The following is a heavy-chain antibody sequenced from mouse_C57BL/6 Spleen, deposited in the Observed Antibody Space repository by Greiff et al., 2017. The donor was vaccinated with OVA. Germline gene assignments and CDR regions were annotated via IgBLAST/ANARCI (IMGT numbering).Heavy chain of an antibody. CDR3: ARDNRYYGSSLYAMDY. CDR1: GYSITSGYY. D-gene: IGHD1-1*01. J-gene: IGHJ4*01. CDR2: ISYDGSN. V-gene: IGHV3-6*01. Sequence: EVKLQESGPGLVKPSQSLSLTCSVTGYSITSGYYWNWIRQFPGNKLEWMGYISYDGSNNYNPSLKNRISITRDTSKNQFFLKLNSVTTEDTATYYCARDNRYYGSSLYAMDYWGQGTSVTVSS.